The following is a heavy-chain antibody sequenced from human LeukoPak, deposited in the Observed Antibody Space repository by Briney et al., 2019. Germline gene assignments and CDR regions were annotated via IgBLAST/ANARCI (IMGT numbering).Heavy chain of an antibody. CDR3: AKDRIAAAGIFDY. V-gene: IGHV3-33*06. CDR1: GFTFSSYG. CDR2: IWYDGSNK. Sequence: PGGSLRLSCAASGFTFSSYGMHWVRQAPGKGLEWVAVIWYDGSNKYYADSVKGRFTISRDNSKNTLYLQMSSLRAEDTAVYYCAKDRIAAAGIFDYWGQGTLVTVSS. J-gene: IGHJ4*02. D-gene: IGHD6-13*01.